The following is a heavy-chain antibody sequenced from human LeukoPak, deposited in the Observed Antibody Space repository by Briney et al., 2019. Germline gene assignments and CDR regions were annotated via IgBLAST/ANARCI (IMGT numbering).Heavy chain of an antibody. V-gene: IGHV4-59*08. CDR1: GGSISSYY. D-gene: IGHD6-13*01. CDR3: ARHGFRDSSSWYQRFPYYYYGMDV. J-gene: IGHJ6*02. CDR2: IYYSGST. Sequence: SETLSLTCTVSGGSISSYYWSWIRQPPGKGLEWIGYIYYSGSTNYNPSLKSRVTVSVDTSKNQFSLKLSSVTAADTAVYYCARHGFRDSSSWYQRFPYYYYGMDVWGQGTTVTVSS.